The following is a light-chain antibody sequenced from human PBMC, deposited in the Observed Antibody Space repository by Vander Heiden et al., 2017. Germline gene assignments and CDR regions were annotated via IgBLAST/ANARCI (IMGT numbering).Light chain of an antibody. CDR2: SVN. CDR1: RSNIGINN. J-gene: IGLJ2*01. V-gene: IGLV1-44*01. CDR3: AAWDASLNGVL. Sequence: QSVLTPPPSVSGTPAQRVPISCTGSRSNIGINNVNWYQHLPGTAPKLLIISVNQRPSGVPGRFSGSTSGTSASLAISGLQSEDEAEYYCAAWDASLNGVLFGGGTKLTVL.